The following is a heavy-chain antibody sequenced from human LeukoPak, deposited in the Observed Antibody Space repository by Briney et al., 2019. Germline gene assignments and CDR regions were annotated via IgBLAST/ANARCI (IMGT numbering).Heavy chain of an antibody. J-gene: IGHJ5*02. CDR1: GFTFSSYA. CDR2: MGGGGIST. D-gene: IGHD1-1*01. CDR3: AKVGTTGTTAWFDP. V-gene: IGHV3-23*01. Sequence: GGSLRLSCAASGFTFSSYAMNWVSHAPGKGLEWVSTMGGGGISTYYADSVKGRFTISRDNSKNTLYLQMNSLRAEDTAIYYCAKVGTTGTTAWFDPWGQGTLVTVSS.